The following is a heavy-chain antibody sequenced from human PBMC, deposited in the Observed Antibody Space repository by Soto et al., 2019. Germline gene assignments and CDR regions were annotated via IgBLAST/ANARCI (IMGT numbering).Heavy chain of an antibody. Sequence: GASVKVSCKASGGTLSSYAISWVRQAPGQGLEWMGGIIPIFGTANYAQKFQGRVTITADESTSTAYMELSSLRSEDTAVYYCARSRDGYNYYGMDVWGQGTTVTVSS. D-gene: IGHD2-2*01. J-gene: IGHJ6*02. CDR2: IIPIFGTA. V-gene: IGHV1-69*13. CDR3: ARSRDGYNYYGMDV. CDR1: GGTLSSYA.